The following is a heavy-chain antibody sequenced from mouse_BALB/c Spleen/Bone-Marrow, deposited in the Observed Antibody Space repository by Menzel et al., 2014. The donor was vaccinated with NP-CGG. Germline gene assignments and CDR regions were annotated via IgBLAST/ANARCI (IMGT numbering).Heavy chain of an antibody. D-gene: IGHD2-4*01. CDR2: ISSGGSYT. J-gene: IGHJ3*01. CDR1: GFTFSSYG. Sequence: EVKLVESGGDLVKPGGSLKLSCAGSGFTFSSYGMSWVRQTPDKRLEWVATISSGGSYTYYPDSVKGRFTISRDNAKNTLYLQMSSLKSEDTAMYYCARPYDFGAWFAYWGQGTLVTVSA. CDR3: ARPYDFGAWFAY. V-gene: IGHV5-6*01.